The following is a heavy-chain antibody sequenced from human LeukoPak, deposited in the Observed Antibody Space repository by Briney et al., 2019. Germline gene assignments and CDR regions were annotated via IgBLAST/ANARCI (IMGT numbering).Heavy chain of an antibody. CDR3: AKDFSLRKALPGKAPDY. V-gene: IGHV3-23*01. J-gene: IGHJ4*02. Sequence: GGTLRLSCAASGFTFSSYGMSWVRQAPGKGLEWVSAISGSGCSTYYADSVKGRFTISRDNTKNTLYLQINSLRAADTAVYYCAKDFSLRKALPGKAPDYWGQGTLVTVSS. CDR1: GFTFSSYG. CDR2: ISGSGCST. D-gene: IGHD6-19*01.